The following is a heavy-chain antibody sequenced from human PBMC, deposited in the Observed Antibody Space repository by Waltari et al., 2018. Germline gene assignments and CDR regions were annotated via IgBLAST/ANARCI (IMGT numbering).Heavy chain of an antibody. Sequence: EVQLVEAGGGLVKPGGSLRLSCAASGFTFSSDSMNWVRQAPGKGLECVSSISSSSCHLNYADSVNVLFTISRDNAKNSLYLQMNSLRAEDTAVYYCARAGYYDFWSGTHYYYGMDVWGQGTTVTVSS. CDR2: ISSSSCHL. D-gene: IGHD3-3*01. CDR3: ARAGYYDFWSGTHYYYGMDV. V-gene: IGHV3-21*01. CDR1: GFTFSSDS. J-gene: IGHJ6*02.